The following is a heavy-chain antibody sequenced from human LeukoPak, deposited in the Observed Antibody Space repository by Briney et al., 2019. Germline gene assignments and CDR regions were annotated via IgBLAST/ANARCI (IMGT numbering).Heavy chain of an antibody. Sequence: GGSLRLSCVASGNYWMHWVRQAPGKGLGWGSHINSDGSWTSYADSVKGRFTISRDNAKSSLYLQMSSLRPEDTATYYCARDFQPRYCSSSSCSPAWGQGTTVTVSS. CDR3: ARDFQPRYCSSSSCSPA. D-gene: IGHD2-2*01. CDR1: GNYW. J-gene: IGHJ6*02. V-gene: IGHV3-74*01. CDR2: INSDGSWT.